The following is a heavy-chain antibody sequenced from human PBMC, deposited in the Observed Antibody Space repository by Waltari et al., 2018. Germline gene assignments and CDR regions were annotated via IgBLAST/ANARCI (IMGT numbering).Heavy chain of an antibody. Sequence: QVQLVQSGAEVKKPGASVKVSCKASGYTFTSYAMHWVRQAPGHRLEWMGWINAGNGNTKYSQKFQGRVTITRDTSASTAYMELSSLRSEDTAVYYCARDQTYYDFWSGYQNYYYGMDVWGQGTTVTVSS. CDR1: GYTFTSYA. V-gene: IGHV1-3*01. CDR2: INAGNGNT. J-gene: IGHJ6*02. CDR3: ARDQTYYDFWSGYQNYYYGMDV. D-gene: IGHD3-3*01.